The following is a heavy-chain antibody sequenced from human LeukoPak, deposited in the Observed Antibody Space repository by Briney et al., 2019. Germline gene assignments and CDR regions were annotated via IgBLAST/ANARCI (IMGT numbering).Heavy chain of an antibody. CDR1: RFSFSSYA. CDR3: AKGRSGWPNRLDY. V-gene: IGHV3-23*01. D-gene: IGHD6-19*01. CDR2: ISASGDNT. Sequence: CGSLRLSCTASRFSFSSYAMSWVRQAPAKGLEWVSGISASGDNTYYADPLKVRFTISRDNSKNTLFLQMNSLRPEDTALYYCAKGRSGWPNRLDYWGQGTLVTVSS. J-gene: IGHJ4*02.